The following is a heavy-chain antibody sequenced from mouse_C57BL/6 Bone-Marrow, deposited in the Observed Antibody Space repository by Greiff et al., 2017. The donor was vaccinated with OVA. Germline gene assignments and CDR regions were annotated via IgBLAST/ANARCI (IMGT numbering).Heavy chain of an antibody. CDR2: ITYDGSST. D-gene: IGHD3-3*01. CDR3: ARGGWDWYFDV. Sequence: EVQLMESEGGLVQPGSSMKLSCTASGFTFSDYYMAWVRQVPEKGLEWVANITYDGSSTYYLDSLKSRFIISRDNAKNILYLQMSSLKSEDTATYYCARGGWDWYFDVWGTGTTVTVSS. J-gene: IGHJ1*03. V-gene: IGHV5-16*01. CDR1: GFTFSDYY.